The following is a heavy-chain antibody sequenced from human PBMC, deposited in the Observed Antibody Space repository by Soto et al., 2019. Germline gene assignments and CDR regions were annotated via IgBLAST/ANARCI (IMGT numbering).Heavy chain of an antibody. CDR3: ASTGALGGSTRADS. CDR2: IYHSGST. V-gene: IGHV4-4*02. D-gene: IGHD1-26*01. CDR1: GGSISSSNW. J-gene: IGHJ4*02. Sequence: QVQLQESGPGLVQPSETLSLTCAVSGGSISSSNWWHWVRQSPGKGLEWIGEIYHSGSTNCNPSLKSLVHISVNKSKNQYSLKLSSVTAADTAVYYCASTGALGGSTRADSWGQGTLVTVSS.